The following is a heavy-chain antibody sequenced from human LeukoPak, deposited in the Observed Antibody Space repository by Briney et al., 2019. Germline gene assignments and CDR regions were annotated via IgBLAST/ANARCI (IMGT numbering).Heavy chain of an antibody. J-gene: IGHJ4*02. CDR3: ARDPSTRYYTDY. CDR1: GYTFTGYY. V-gene: IGHV1-2*02. D-gene: IGHD2-2*01. CDR2: IDPNSGGT. Sequence: GASVKVSCKAFGYTFTGYYLHWVRQAPGQGLEWMGWIDPNSGGTNYAQTFQGRVTMTRDTSISTAYMELSRLRSDDTAVYYCARDPSTRYYTDYWGQGTLVTVS.